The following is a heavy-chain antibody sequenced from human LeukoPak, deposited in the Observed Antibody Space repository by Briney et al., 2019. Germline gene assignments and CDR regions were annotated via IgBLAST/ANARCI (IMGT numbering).Heavy chain of an antibody. V-gene: IGHV3-7*01. CDR2: INQDGSEK. J-gene: IGHJ4*02. CDR3: ARDYVGYSYNY. CDR1: GFTFSSYW. Sequence: GGSLRLSRAASGFTFSSYWMSWVRQAPGKGLEWVANINQDGSEKYYVDSVKGRFTISRDNAKNSLFLHMNSLRAEDTAVYYCARDYVGYSYNYWGQGTLVTVSS. D-gene: IGHD5-18*01.